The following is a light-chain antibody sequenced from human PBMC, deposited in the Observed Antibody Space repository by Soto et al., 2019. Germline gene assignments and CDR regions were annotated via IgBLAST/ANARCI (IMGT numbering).Light chain of an antibody. Sequence: PMTASPCSVSASVGESVTITCRASQDIDSWLAWYQQKPGKAPKLLIYAASSLQSGVPSRFSGSGSGTDFTFTISSLQPEDFATYYCQQGSTFPWTFGQGTKVDIK. CDR3: QQGSTFPWT. CDR1: QDIDSW. CDR2: AAS. V-gene: IGKV1-12*01. J-gene: IGKJ1*01.